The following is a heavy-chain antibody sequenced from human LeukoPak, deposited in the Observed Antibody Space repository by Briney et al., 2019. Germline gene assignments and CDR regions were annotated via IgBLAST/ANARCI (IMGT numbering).Heavy chain of an antibody. CDR2: ISSSSSYI. J-gene: IGHJ6*03. CDR1: GFTFSTYN. V-gene: IGHV3-21*01. Sequence: PGGSLRLSCAASGFTFSTYNMNWVRQAPGKGLEWVSSISSSSSYIYYADSVKGRFTISRDNAKNSLCLQMNSLRAEDTAVYYCARNKLGISEKYMDVWGKGTTVTISS. D-gene: IGHD7-27*01. CDR3: ARNKLGISEKYMDV.